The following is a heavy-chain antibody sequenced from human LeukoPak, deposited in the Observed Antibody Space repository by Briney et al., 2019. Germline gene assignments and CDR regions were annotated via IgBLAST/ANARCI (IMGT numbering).Heavy chain of an antibody. CDR3: ARDETTVTYNWFDP. J-gene: IGHJ5*02. CDR2: IIPIFGTA. V-gene: IGHV1-69*13. D-gene: IGHD4-17*01. Sequence: SVKVSCKASGGTFSSYAISWVRQAPGQGLEWMGGIIPIFGTANYAQKFQGRVTIIADESTSTAYMELSSLRSEDTAVYYCARDETTVTYNWFDPWGQGTLVTVSS. CDR1: GGTFSSYA.